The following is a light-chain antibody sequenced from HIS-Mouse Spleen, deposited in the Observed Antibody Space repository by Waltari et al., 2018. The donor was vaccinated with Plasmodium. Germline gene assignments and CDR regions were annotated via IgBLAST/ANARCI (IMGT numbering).Light chain of an antibody. CDR3: QQYNSYSWT. Sequence: QLTQSPSTLSASVGDRVTITCRASQSISSWLAWYQQKPGKAPKLLIYKASSLESGVPSRFSGSGSGTEFTLTISSLQPDDFATYYCQQYNSYSWTFGQGTKVEIK. CDR2: KAS. CDR1: QSISSW. J-gene: IGKJ1*01. V-gene: IGKV1-5*03.